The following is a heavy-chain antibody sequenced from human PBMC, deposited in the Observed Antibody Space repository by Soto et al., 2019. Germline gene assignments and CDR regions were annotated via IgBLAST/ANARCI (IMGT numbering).Heavy chain of an antibody. D-gene: IGHD2-2*01. Sequence: GGSLRLSCAASGFTFSNYAMSWVRQAPGKGLEWVSTISGNGGSTYYADSVKGRFTISRDNSKNMLFLQINSLRDDDSAVYYCAKRPASIITFDYWGQGTPVNVSS. J-gene: IGHJ4*02. V-gene: IGHV3-23*01. CDR1: GFTFSNYA. CDR2: ISGNGGST. CDR3: AKRPASIITFDY.